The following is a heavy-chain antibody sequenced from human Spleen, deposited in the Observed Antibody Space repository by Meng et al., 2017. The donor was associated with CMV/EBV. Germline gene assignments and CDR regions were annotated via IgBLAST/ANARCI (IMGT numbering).Heavy chain of an antibody. CDR1: GGSFSGYY. CDR3: ASLGYSEDY. Sequence: SETLSLTCAVYGGSFSGYYWSWIRQPPGKGLEWIGEINHSGRTNYNPSLKSRVTISVDTSKNQFSLKLSSVTAADTAVYYCASLGYSEDYWGQGTLVTVSS. D-gene: IGHD6-13*01. J-gene: IGHJ4*02. CDR2: INHSGRT. V-gene: IGHV4-34*01.